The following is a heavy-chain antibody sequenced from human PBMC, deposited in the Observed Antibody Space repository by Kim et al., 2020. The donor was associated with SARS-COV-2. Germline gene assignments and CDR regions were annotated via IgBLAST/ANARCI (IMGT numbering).Heavy chain of an antibody. CDR3: ARRTHESWNDPHYYFDD. CDR1: GGSISSSSYY. CDR2: IYDSRST. V-gene: IGHV4-39*01. J-gene: IGHJ4*02. D-gene: IGHD1-1*01. Sequence: SETLSLTCTVSGGSISSSSYYWGWIRQRTGKGWEWIGSIYDSRSTYYNPPIRRRITISADTTKTQFSLKLSTVTAADTAVYYCARRTHESWNDPHYYFDDWGQGTLVTVSS.